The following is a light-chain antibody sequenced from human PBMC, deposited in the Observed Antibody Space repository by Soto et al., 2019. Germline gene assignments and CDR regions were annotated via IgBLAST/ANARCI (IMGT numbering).Light chain of an antibody. CDR1: QSVSSC. Sequence: IGFTQAPATVSLSLGERAPLSCRASQSVSSCLAWYQKKPGQAPRLLIYDASNRDTGIPARFSGSGSGTDLTITISSLKPEDFEVDDCQQRSNLPLTFGGGTKVDI. CDR2: DAS. J-gene: IGKJ4*01. CDR3: QQRSNLPLT. V-gene: IGKV3-11*01.